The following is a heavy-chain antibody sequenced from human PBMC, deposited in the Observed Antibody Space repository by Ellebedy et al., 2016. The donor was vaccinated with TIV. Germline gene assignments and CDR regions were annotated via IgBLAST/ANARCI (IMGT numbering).Heavy chain of an antibody. J-gene: IGHJ3*01. CDR3: VSSASMDAFDL. CDR2: LYYTGST. CDR1: GGSLSDNY. V-gene: IGHV4-59*01. Sequence: SETLSLTCAVSGGSLSDNYWTWIRQPPGKGLEWIGYLYYTGSTNYNPSLKSRHTISVNTPRNQFSLKLSSVTAADTAVYYCVSSASMDAFDLWGQGTMVTVSS. D-gene: IGHD3-16*01.